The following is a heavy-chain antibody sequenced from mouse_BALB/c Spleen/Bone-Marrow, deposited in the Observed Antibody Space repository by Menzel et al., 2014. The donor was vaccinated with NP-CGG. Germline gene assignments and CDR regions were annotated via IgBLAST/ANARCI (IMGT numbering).Heavy chain of an antibody. CDR3: ARDSYYYGSSYWYFDV. Sequence: EVQRVESGGGLVKPGGSLKLSCAASGFTLSDYNKYWVRQTPEHKPEWVATISDGGSYTYYPDSVKGRFTISRDNAKNSLYLQMTSLKSEDTAMYYCARDSYYYGSSYWYFDVWGAGTTVTVSS. V-gene: IGHV5-4*02. CDR2: ISDGGSYT. CDR1: GFTLSDYN. D-gene: IGHD1-1*01. J-gene: IGHJ1*01.